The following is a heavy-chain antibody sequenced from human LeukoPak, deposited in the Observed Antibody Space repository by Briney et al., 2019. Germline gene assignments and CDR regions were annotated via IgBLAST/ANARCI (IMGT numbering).Heavy chain of an antibody. D-gene: IGHD3-22*01. CDR1: GGSISSSSYY. CDR3: ARGTDSSDAFDI. J-gene: IGHJ3*02. CDR2: IYYSGST. V-gene: IGHV4-39*07. Sequence: SETLSLTCTVSGGSISSSSYYWGWIRQPPGKGLEWIGSIYYSGSTYYNPSLRSRVTISVDTSKNQFSLKLSSVTAADTAVYYCARGTDSSDAFDIWGQGTMVTVSS.